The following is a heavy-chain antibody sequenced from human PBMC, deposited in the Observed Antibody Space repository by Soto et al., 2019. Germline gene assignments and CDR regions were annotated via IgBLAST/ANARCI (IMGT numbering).Heavy chain of an antibody. V-gene: IGHV3-74*01. CDR1: GFTFSSYW. D-gene: IGHD3-22*01. J-gene: IGHJ4*02. CDR3: ARPRYDGSGTPFDH. Sequence: EVQLVESGGALVQPGGSLRLSCAASGFTFSSYWMHWVRQPPGKGLVWVSRINGDGSTTTYADSVKARFIISRDNAKNMLYLQMNSLTAEDTAVYYCARPRYDGSGTPFDHWGQGTLVTVSS. CDR2: INGDGSTT.